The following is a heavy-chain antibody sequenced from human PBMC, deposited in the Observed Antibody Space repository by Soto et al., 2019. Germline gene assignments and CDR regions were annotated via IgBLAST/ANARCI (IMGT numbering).Heavy chain of an antibody. D-gene: IGHD3-16*01. CDR2: INAANGNT. Sequence: ASVKXCFNASLASVTSYAIHFVRHAPGQRLELMGLINAANGNTRYSQNFQGRVTITRETYASTVYMDLSSLRSEDAAVYFFESSSWAKHVLYYGMEVWGQGTTVNV. CDR3: ESSSWAKHVLYYGMEV. CDR1: LASVTSYA. V-gene: IGHV1-3*01. J-gene: IGHJ6*01.